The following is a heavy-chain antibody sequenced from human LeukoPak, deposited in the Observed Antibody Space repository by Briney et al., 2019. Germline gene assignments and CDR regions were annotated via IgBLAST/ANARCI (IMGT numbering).Heavy chain of an antibody. D-gene: IGHD2-2*01. CDR2: ISGSGGST. CDR3: AKAGIVVVPAGILDY. V-gene: IGHV3-23*01. CDR1: GFTFSSYA. J-gene: IGHJ4*02. Sequence: PGGSLRLSCAASGFTFSSYAMSWVRQAPGKGLEWVSAISGSGGSTYYADSVKGRFTISRDNSKNTLHLQMNSLRAEDTAVYYCAKAGIVVVPAGILDYWGQGTLVTVSS.